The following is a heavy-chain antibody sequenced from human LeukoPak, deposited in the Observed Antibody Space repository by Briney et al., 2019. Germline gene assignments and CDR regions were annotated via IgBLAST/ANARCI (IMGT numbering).Heavy chain of an antibody. J-gene: IGHJ5*02. CDR2: IYWNDDK. CDR3: ARLFGELSWFDP. D-gene: IGHD3-10*02. CDR1: GFSLSTSGVG. V-gene: IGHV2-5*01. Sequence: SGPTLVNPTQTLTLTCTFSGFSLSTSGVGVGWIRQPPGKALEWLALIYWNDDKRYSPSLMSRLTITKDTSKNQVVLTMTNMDPVDTATYYCARLFGELSWFDPWGQGTLVTVSS.